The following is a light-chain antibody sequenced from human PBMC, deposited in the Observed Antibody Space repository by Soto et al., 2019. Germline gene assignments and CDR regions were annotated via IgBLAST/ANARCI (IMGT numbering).Light chain of an antibody. Sequence: QLVLTQPRSVSGSPGQSVTISCTGTSSDVGGYNYVSWYQQHPGKAPKLMIYDVSKRPSGVPDRFSGSKSGNTASLTISGLQADDEADYYCCSYACSYTLVFGGGTKLTVL. CDR1: SSDVGGYNY. V-gene: IGLV2-11*01. CDR2: DVS. CDR3: CSYACSYTLV. J-gene: IGLJ2*01.